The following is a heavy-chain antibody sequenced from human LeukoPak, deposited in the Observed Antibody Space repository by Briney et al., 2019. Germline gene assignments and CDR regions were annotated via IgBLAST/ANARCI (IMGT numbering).Heavy chain of an antibody. Sequence: GASVKVSCKASGGTFSSYAISWVRQAPGQGLEWMGGIIPIFGTANYAQKFQGRVTITADESTSTAYMELSSLRSEDTAVYYCARCSGSYEQLYYFDYWGQGTLVTVSS. J-gene: IGHJ4*02. CDR1: GGTFSSYA. D-gene: IGHD1-26*01. CDR3: ARCSGSYEQLYYFDY. V-gene: IGHV1-69*13. CDR2: IIPIFGTA.